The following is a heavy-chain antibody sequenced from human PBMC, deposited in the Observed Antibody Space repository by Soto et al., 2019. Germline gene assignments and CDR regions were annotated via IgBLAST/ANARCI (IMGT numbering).Heavy chain of an antibody. J-gene: IGHJ3*02. D-gene: IGHD3-16*02. V-gene: IGHV4-59*08. CDR1: GGSISSYY. Sequence: SETPSLTCTVSGGSISSYYWSWIRQPPGKGLEWIGYIYYSGSTNYNPSPKSRVTISVDTSKNQFSLKLSSVTAADTAVYYCARYGRLDDYVWGSYRDAFDIWGQGTMVTVSS. CDR3: ARYGRLDDYVWGSYRDAFDI. CDR2: IYYSGST.